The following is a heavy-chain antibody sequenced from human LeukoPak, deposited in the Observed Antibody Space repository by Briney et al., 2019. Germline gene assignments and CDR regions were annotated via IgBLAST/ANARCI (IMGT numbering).Heavy chain of an antibody. D-gene: IGHD5-18*01. CDR2: IWYDGSNK. V-gene: IGHV3-30*02. CDR3: AKGRDSHRYRMDV. J-gene: IGHJ6*02. Sequence: GGSLRLSCAASGFTFSNYGMHWVRQAPGKGLEWVAFIWYDGSNKYYADSVKGRFTISRDNSKNTLYLQMNSLRADDTAVYYCAKGRDSHRYRMDVWGQGTTVTVSS. CDR1: GFTFSNYG.